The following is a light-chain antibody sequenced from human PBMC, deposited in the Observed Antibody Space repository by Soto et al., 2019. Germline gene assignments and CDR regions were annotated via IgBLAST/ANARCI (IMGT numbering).Light chain of an antibody. V-gene: IGLV1-40*01. J-gene: IGLJ1*01. CDR2: RNN. CDR1: ISNIGADND. CDR3: QSYDSSLNTYV. Sequence: QAVVTQPPSVSGAPGQRVTISCTGSISNIGADNDVHWYQQVPGTAPKLLIFRNNNRPSGVPDRFSGSKSGTSASVAITGLQAEDEADYYCQSYDSSLNTYVFGTGTKLTVL.